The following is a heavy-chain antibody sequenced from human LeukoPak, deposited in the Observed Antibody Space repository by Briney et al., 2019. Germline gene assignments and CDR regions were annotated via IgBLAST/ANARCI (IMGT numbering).Heavy chain of an antibody. CDR2: ISGSGGST. V-gene: IGHV3-23*01. J-gene: IGHJ5*02. D-gene: IGHD6-19*01. CDR1: GFTFSSYA. CDR3: AKGDPWVAVAGYNWFDP. Sequence: GGSLRLSCAASGFTFSSYAMSWVRQAPGKGLEWVSAISGSGGSTYYADSVKGRFTISRDNSKNTLYLQMNSLRAEDTAVYYCAKGDPWVAVAGYNWFDPWGQGTLVTVSS.